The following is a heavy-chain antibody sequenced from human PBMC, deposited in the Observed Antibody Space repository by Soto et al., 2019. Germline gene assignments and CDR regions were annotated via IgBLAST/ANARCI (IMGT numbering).Heavy chain of an antibody. V-gene: IGHV4-59*01. D-gene: IGHD3-22*01. CDR2: IYYSGST. Sequence: LSLTCTVSGGSISSYYWSWIRQPPGKGLEWIGYIYYSGSTNYNPSLKSRVTISVDTSKNQLSLKLSSVTAADTAVYYCARDSGDYYDSSGYYLAPGAFDIRGQGTMVTVSS. CDR3: ARDSGDYYDSSGYYLAPGAFDI. J-gene: IGHJ3*02. CDR1: GGSISSYY.